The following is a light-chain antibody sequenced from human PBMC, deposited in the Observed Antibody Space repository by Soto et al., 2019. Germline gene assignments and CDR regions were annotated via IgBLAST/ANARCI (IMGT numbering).Light chain of an antibody. CDR3: QQYDNLPFT. V-gene: IGKV1-33*01. CDR2: AAS. Sequence: DVPMTQSPSSLSASVGDRVTITCQASQDVSNYLSWDQQKQWKAPKLLIYAASKLEAGVPLRFSGSGSGTHFTFTSSSLQPEDNATYYCQQYDNLPFTFGGGSNVEIK. J-gene: IGKJ4*01. CDR1: QDVSNY.